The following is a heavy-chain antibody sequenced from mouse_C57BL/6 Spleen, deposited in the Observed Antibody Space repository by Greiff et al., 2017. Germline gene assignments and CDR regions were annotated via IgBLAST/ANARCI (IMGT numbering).Heavy chain of an antibody. CDR2: INPSSGYT. J-gene: IGHJ2*01. V-gene: IGHV1-4*01. CDR1: GYTFTSYT. Sequence: SGAELARPGASVKMSCKASGYTFTSYTMHWVKQRPGQGLEWIGYINPSSGYTKYNQKFKDKATLTADKSSSTAYMQLSSLTSEDSAVYYCITTVVATDFDYWGQGTTLTVSS. CDR3: ITTVVATDFDY. D-gene: IGHD1-1*01.